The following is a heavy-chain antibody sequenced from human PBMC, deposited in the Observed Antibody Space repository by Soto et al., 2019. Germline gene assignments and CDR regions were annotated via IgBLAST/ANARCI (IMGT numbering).Heavy chain of an antibody. J-gene: IGHJ2*01. CDR2: IYGGGST. Sequence: EVQLVESGGGLVQPGGSLRLSCAASGFTVSSNYMSWVRQAPGKGLEWVSVIYGGGSTYYADSVKGRFTISRDNSKNTLYLQMNSLRAEDTAVYYCARDPQRYWYFDLWGRGTLVTVSS. CDR1: GFTVSSNY. CDR3: ARDPQRYWYFDL. V-gene: IGHV3-66*01.